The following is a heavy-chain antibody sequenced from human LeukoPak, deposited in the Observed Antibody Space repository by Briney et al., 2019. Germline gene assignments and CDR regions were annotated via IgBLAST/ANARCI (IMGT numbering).Heavy chain of an antibody. V-gene: IGHV4-4*07. Sequence: SETLSLTCTVSGGPISSYYWSWIRQPAGKGLEWIGRFYTSGSTNFNPSLKSRVTMSVNTSKNQFSLKLSSVTAADTAVYYCARDKRGYSFDYWGLGTLVTVSS. CDR1: GGPISSYY. J-gene: IGHJ4*02. D-gene: IGHD2-21*01. CDR2: FYTSGST. CDR3: ARDKRGYSFDY.